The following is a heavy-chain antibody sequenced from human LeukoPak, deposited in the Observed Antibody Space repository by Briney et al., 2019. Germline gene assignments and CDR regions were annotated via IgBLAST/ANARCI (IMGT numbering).Heavy chain of an antibody. CDR2: ITSRSDQI. J-gene: IGHJ3*02. V-gene: IGHV3-23*01. CDR3: VRDRRFPDDVFDI. D-gene: IGHD2-21*01. CDR1: GFSFSSYA. Sequence: PGGSLRLSCAASGFSFSSYAMGWVRQAPGKGLEWVSTITSRSDQIWNVDSVRGRFTISRDNSKNTLYLQVNSLRAEDTALYYCVRDRRFPDDVFDIWGQGTMVTVSS.